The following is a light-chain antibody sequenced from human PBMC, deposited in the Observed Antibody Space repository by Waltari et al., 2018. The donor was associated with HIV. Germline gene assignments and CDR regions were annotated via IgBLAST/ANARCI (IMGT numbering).Light chain of an antibody. V-gene: IGLV3-25*03. J-gene: IGLJ1*01. CDR2: QAP. CDR1: ALARQY. Sequence: SFELTQPPSVSVSPGQTARITCSGDALARQYVYWYQQKPGQAPVVGLWQAPGRPSGIRERFSGSGAGTPVTLTMIGVQAEDEADYCCQSADTGVTRVFGSGTKVTVL. CDR3: QSADTGVTRV.